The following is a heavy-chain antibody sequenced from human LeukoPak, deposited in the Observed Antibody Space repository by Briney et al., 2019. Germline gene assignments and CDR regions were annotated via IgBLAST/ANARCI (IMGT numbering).Heavy chain of an antibody. CDR2: IYYSGNT. CDR1: GDSISSSSYF. D-gene: IGHD3-10*01. CDR3: ARQWFDSEAGWFDP. J-gene: IGHJ5*02. Sequence: PSETLSLTCSVSGDSISSSSYFWGWIRQPPGKGLEWIGSIYYSGNTYYNPSLKSRVTISVDTSKKYFSLRLTSVTAADTAVYYCARQWFDSEAGWFDPWGQGTLVTVSS. V-gene: IGHV4-39*01.